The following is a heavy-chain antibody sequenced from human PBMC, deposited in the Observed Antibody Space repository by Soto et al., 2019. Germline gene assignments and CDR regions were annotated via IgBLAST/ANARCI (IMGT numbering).Heavy chain of an antibody. Sequence: QVQLQESGPGLVKPSETLSLTCTVSGGSISGYYWSWIRQPPGKGLEWIGYMFYSGSTKYNPSLRGRVTTPVDTYKNQVSLKLTSVTAADTAVYYCARASTLFGPVLSDWGQGSLVTVSS. V-gene: IGHV4-59*08. J-gene: IGHJ4*02. CDR1: GGSISGYY. D-gene: IGHD3-3*01. CDR3: ARASTLFGPVLSD. CDR2: MFYSGST.